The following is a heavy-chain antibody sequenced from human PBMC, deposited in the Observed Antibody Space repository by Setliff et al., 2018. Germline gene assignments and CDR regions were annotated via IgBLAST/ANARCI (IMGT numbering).Heavy chain of an antibody. CDR1: GFSFSSFW. V-gene: IGHV3-7*03. Sequence: GGSLRLSCAASGFSFSSFWMSWVRQPPGKGLEWEANINQDGDAQFYVDSVKGRVTISRDNSKNTLYLQMNSLRAEDTALYFCAKQKNTGYGQPVDSWGQGVQVTVSS. D-gene: IGHD5-12*01. J-gene: IGHJ4*02. CDR3: AKQKNTGYGQPVDS. CDR2: INQDGDAQ.